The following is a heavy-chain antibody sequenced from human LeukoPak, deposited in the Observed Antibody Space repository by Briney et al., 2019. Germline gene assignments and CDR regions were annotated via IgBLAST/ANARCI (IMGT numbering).Heavy chain of an antibody. J-gene: IGHJ5*02. D-gene: IGHD6-13*01. CDR1: GFTFSSYA. CDR3: AKDQIGSSQLAPWFDP. V-gene: IGHV3-23*01. CDR2: ISGSGGST. Sequence: GGSLRLSCAASGFTFSSYAMSWVRQAPGKGLEWVSAISGSGGSTYYADSVKGRFTISRDNSKNTLYLQMNSLRAEDTAVYYCAKDQIGSSQLAPWFDPWGQGTLVTVSS.